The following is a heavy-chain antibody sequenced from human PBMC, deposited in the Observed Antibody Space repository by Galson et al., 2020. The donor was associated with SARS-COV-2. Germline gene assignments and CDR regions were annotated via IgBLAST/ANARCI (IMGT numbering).Heavy chain of an antibody. J-gene: IGHJ6*02. CDR1: GGSISSSSYY. D-gene: IGHD3-10*01. V-gene: IGHV4-39*07. CDR2: IYYSGST. CDR3: ARVPLGYGSGSYPYGMDV. Sequence: SETLSLTCTVSGGSISSSSYYWGWIRQPPGKGLEWIGRIYYSGSTYYNPSLKSRVTISVDTSKNQFSLKLSSVTAADTAVYYCARVPLGYGSGSYPYGMDVWGQGTTVTVSS.